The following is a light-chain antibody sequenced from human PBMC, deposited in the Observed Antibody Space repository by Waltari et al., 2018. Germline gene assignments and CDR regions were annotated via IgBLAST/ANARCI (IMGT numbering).Light chain of an antibody. V-gene: IGLV1-44*01. CDR1: RSNIGSNT. Sequence: QSVLTQPPSTSGTPGERVTISCSGGRSNIGSNTVHWYKQVPGTAPQLLIYLDDQRTSGFPDRFSASKSGTSASLAISGLQSGDEADYYCSTWDDSLNDVLFGGGTRVTVL. J-gene: IGLJ2*01. CDR3: STWDDSLNDVL. CDR2: LDD.